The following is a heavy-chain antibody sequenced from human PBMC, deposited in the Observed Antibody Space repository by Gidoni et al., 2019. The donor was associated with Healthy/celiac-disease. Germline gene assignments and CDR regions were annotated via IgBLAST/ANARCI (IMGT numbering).Heavy chain of an antibody. V-gene: IGHV4-39*01. D-gene: IGHD2-2*03. J-gene: IGHJ3*02. CDR3: ARLDQFAFDI. Sequence: STYYNPSLKSRVTISVDTSKNQFSLKLSSVTAADTAVYYCARLDQFAFDIWGQGTMVTVSS. CDR2: ST.